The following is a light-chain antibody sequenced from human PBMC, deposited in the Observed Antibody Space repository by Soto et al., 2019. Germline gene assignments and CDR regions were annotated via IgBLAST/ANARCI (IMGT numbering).Light chain of an antibody. J-gene: IGLJ3*02. Sequence: QSVLTQPPSASGTPGQRVTISCSGSSSNIGANYVYWYQHLPGTTPKLLIYRNNQRPSGVPDRFSGSKSGTSASLAISGLRSEDEADYYCVAWDDSLSGWVFGGGTKVTVL. V-gene: IGLV1-47*01. CDR1: SSNIGANY. CDR2: RNN. CDR3: VAWDDSLSGWV.